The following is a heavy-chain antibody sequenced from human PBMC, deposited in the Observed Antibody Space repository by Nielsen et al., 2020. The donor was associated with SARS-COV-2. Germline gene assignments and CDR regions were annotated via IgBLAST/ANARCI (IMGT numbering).Heavy chain of an antibody. CDR1: GYSFTSYW. CDR3: ARLGAATDHYYYYYGMDV. Sequence: GESLKISCKGSGYSFTSYWIGWVRQMPGKGLEWMGIIYPGDSGTRYSPSFQGQVTISADKSISTAYLQWSSLKASDTAMYYCARLGAATDHYYYYYGMDVWGQGTTVTVSS. D-gene: IGHD1-26*01. V-gene: IGHV5-51*01. J-gene: IGHJ6*02. CDR2: IYPGDSGT.